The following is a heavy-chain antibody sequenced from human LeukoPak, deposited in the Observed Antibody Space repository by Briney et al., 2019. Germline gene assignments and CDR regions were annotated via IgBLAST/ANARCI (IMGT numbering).Heavy chain of an antibody. J-gene: IGHJ5*02. CDR1: GGTFSSYA. CDR3: ASRSADSDDILGGWFDP. D-gene: IGHD3-9*01. V-gene: IGHV1-69*06. CDR2: IIPIFGTA. Sequence: SVKVSCKASGGTFSSYAISRVRQAPGQGLEWMGGIIPIFGTANYAQKFQGRVTITANKSTSTAYMELSSLRSEDTAVYYCASRSADSDDILGGWFDPWGQGTLVTVSS.